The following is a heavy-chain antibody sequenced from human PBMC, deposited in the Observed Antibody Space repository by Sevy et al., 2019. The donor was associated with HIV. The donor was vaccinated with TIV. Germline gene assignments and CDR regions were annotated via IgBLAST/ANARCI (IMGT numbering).Heavy chain of an antibody. CDR2: IYRSGST. CDR3: ASYGDFRRGAFDI. D-gene: IGHD4-17*01. CDR1: GGSISSSNW. V-gene: IGHV4-4*02. Sequence: SETLSLTCAVSGGSISSSNWWSWVRQPPGKGLEWIGEIYRSGSTNYNPSLKSRVTISVDKSKNQFSLKLGSVTAADTAVYYCASYGDFRRGAFDIWGQGTMVTVSS. J-gene: IGHJ3*02.